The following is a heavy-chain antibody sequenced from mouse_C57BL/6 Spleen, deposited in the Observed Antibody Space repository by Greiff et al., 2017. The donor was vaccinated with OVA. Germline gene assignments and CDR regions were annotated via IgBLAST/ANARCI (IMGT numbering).Heavy chain of an antibody. Sequence: VQLQQSGPVLVKPGASVKMSCKASGYTFTDYYMNWVKQSHGKSLEWIGVINPYNGGTSYNQKFKGKATLTVDKSSSTAYMELNSLTSEDSAVYYCAREATVVAYYYAMDYWGQGTSVTVSS. CDR3: AREATVVAYYYAMDY. D-gene: IGHD1-1*01. CDR1: GYTFTDYY. CDR2: INPYNGGT. J-gene: IGHJ4*01. V-gene: IGHV1-19*01.